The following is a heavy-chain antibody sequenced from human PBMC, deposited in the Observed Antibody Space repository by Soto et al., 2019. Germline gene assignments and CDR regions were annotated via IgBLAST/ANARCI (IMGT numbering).Heavy chain of an antibody. J-gene: IGHJ6*02. CDR2: IYYSGST. V-gene: IGHV4-61*08. CDR3: ARDGYSSGWPYYYGMDV. Sequence: SETLSLTCAVSGGSISSGGYYWSWIRQPPGKGLEWIGYIYYSGSTNYNPSLKSRVTISVDTSKNQFSLKLSSVTAADTAVYYCARDGYSSGWPYYYGMDVWGQGTTVTVSS. CDR1: GGSISSGGYY. D-gene: IGHD6-19*01.